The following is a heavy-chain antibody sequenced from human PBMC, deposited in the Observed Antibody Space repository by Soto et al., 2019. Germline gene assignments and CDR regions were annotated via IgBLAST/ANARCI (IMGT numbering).Heavy chain of an antibody. J-gene: IGHJ4*02. CDR2: MSGTAGNT. V-gene: IGHV3-23*01. Sequence: EVQLLESGGGSVQPGGSLRLSCAASGFTFSNYAMTWVRQAPGKGLEWVSTMSGTAGNTYYADSVKGRFTISRDNSKNTRYLQMNSLRAEDTAVYYCAKKYYFGSGSYVFYFDYWGQGTLVTVSS. D-gene: IGHD3-10*01. CDR3: AKKYYFGSGSYVFYFDY. CDR1: GFTFSNYA.